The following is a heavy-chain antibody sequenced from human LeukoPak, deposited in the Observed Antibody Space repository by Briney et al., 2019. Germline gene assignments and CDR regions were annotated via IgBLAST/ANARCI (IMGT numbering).Heavy chain of an antibody. CDR1: GGSFSCYY. CDR2: INHSGST. CDR3: ARGVTLVVAVYYYYMDV. D-gene: IGHD2-15*01. V-gene: IGHV4-34*01. J-gene: IGHJ6*03. Sequence: SETLSLTCAVYGGSFSCYYWSWIRQPPGKGLEWIGEINHSGSTNYNPSLKSRVTISVDTSKNQFSLKLSSVTAADTAVYYCARGVTLVVAVYYYYMDVWGKGTTVTVSS.